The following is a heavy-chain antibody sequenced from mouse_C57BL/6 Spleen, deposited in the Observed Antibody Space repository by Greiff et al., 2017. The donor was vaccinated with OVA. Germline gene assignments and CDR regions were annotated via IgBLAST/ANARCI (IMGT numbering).Heavy chain of an antibody. CDR2: IWSGGST. CDR1: GFSLTSYG. CDR3: ARGNLAWFAY. J-gene: IGHJ3*01. Sequence: QVQLQQSGPGLVQPSQSLSITCTVSGFSLTSYGVHWVRHSPGKGLEWLGVIWSGGSTAYNAAFISRLSISKDNSKSQVFFKMNSLQADDTAIYYCARGNLAWFAYWRQGTLVTVSA. V-gene: IGHV2-2*01. D-gene: IGHD2-1*01.